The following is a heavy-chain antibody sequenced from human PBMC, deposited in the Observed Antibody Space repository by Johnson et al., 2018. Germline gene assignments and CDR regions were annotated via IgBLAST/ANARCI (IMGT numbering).Heavy chain of an antibody. D-gene: IGHD1-7*01. CDR1: GFTFSSYG. Sequence: QVQLVESGGGVVKPGRSLRLSCAASGFTFSSYGMHWVRQAPGKGLEWVAIISYDGSNEYYTDSVKGRFTISRDNSKNTVYLQMISLRAEDTAVYYCAKELEVRSGSALNIWGQGTMVTVSS. J-gene: IGHJ3*02. CDR2: ISYDGSNE. V-gene: IGHV3-30*18. CDR3: AKELEVRSGSALNI.